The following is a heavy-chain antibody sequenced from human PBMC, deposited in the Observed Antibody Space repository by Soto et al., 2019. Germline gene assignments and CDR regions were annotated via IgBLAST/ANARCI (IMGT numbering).Heavy chain of an antibody. CDR2: IIPIFGTP. CDR3: ARDLEFRDGNISHLDY. Sequence: ASVKVSCKASGGTFTTHAFNWVRQAPGQGLEWVGGIIPIFGTPNYAQKFQGRVTITADGSTSTVYMELSSLTSEDTAVYYCARDLEFRDGNISHLDYWGQGSLVTVSS. J-gene: IGHJ4*02. V-gene: IGHV1-69*13. D-gene: IGHD3-10*01. CDR1: GGTFTTHA.